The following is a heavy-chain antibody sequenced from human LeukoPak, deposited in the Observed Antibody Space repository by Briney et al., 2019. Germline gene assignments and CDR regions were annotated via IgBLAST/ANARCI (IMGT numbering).Heavy chain of an antibody. Sequence: PGGSLRLSCAASEFTFSDYYMGWIRQAPGKGLEWVSHISGGGRTIYYADSVKGRFTVSRDNAKKSLFLQMNSLRAEDTAVYYCARVIYRSGFWADIWGQGTMVTISS. CDR2: ISGGGRTI. J-gene: IGHJ3*02. D-gene: IGHD3-10*01. V-gene: IGHV3-11*01. CDR3: ARVIYRSGFWADI. CDR1: EFTFSDYY.